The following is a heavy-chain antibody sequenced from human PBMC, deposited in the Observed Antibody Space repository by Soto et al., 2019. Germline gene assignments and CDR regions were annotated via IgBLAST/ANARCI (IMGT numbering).Heavy chain of an antibody. CDR1: GSAISSSRCH. CDR2: IKYSGTT. D-gene: IGHD1-26*01. Sequence: PSDTLSLTFSFSGSAISSSRCHWCWIRQPPGKGLELIASIKYSGTTFYTSSLKSRVTVSVDTSKNQFVLKLSSVTAAETAVYYCARHGITGSYYDAFDIWGQGTMVT. CDR3: ARHGITGSYYDAFDI. J-gene: IGHJ3*02. V-gene: IGHV4-39*01.